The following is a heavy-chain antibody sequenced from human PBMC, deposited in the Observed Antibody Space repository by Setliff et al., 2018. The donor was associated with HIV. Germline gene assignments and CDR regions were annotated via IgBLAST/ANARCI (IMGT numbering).Heavy chain of an antibody. D-gene: IGHD6-13*01. CDR3: ATGGDSSSWYWGRWFDP. Sequence: SETLSLTCAVYGASLSGDYWSWIRQTPGKGLEWIGEVTHSRRTNYNPSLQNRVTISVDTSKNQFSLRLNSVTAADTAVYYCATGGDSSSWYWGRWFDPWGQGTLVTVSS. V-gene: IGHV4-34*01. CDR1: GASLSGDY. J-gene: IGHJ5*02. CDR2: VTHSRRT.